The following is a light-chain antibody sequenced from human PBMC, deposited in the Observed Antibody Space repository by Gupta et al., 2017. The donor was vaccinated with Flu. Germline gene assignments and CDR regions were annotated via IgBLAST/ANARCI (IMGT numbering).Light chain of an antibody. CDR2: AAS. CDR1: QSISSY. V-gene: IGKV1-39*01. CDR3: QQSYSTPPT. J-gene: IGKJ4*01. Sequence: DIQMNPSPSPPFASVGDRVTITCRASQSISSYLNWYQQKPGKAPKLLIYAASSLQSGVPSRFSGSGSGTDFTLTISSLQPEDFATYYCQQSYSTPPTFGGGTKVEIK.